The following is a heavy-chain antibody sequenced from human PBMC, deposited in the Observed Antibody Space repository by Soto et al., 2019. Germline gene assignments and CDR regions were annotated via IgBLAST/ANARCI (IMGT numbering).Heavy chain of an antibody. CDR3: AKCVDSDSLYYPSYFMEV. J-gene: IGHJ6*03. CDR1: GFAFSSYA. CDR2: ISGSAAGT. Sequence: EVQLLESGGDLVQPGGSLRLSCAASGFAFSSYAMTWVRQAPGKGLEWVSSISGSAAGTSYAESVKGRFTVSRDNSKNTLYLQLNNLRAEDTAVYYCAKCVDSDSLYYPSYFMEVWGTGSTVTVSS. D-gene: IGHD2-21*01. V-gene: IGHV3-23*01.